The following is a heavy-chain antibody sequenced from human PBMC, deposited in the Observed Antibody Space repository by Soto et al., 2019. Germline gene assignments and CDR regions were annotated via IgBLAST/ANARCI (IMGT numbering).Heavy chain of an antibody. CDR2: IDSGGCT. CDR3: ARARILLWHNYYDDGGDV. D-gene: IGHD5-18*01. CDR1: GFTVSTNF. V-gene: IGHV3-66*01. J-gene: IGHJ6*02. Sequence: EVQLVESGGGLVQPGGSLRLSCAASGFTVSTNFMTWVRQAPGKGLEWVSVIDSGGCTFYADSVKGRFTITRDNSKNTVYFQMNVLRVEDKAVYYCARARILLWHNYYDDGGDVWGQGTTVTVSS.